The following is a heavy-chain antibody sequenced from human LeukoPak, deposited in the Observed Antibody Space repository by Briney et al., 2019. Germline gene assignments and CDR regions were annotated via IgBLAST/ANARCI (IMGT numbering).Heavy chain of an antibody. D-gene: IGHD2-21*02. V-gene: IGHV1-2*02. CDR3: AREEHIVVVTAITQTPYGMDV. Sequence: GASVKVSCKASGYTFTGYYMHWVRQAPGQGLEWMGWINPNSGGTNYAQKFQGRVTMTRDTSISTAYMELSRLRSDDTAVYYCAREEHIVVVTAITQTPYGMDVWGQGTTVTVSS. CDR1: GYTFTGYY. J-gene: IGHJ6*02. CDR2: INPNSGGT.